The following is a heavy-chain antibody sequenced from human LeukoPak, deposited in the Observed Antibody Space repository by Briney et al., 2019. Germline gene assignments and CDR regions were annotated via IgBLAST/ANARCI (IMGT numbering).Heavy chain of an antibody. CDR1: GGSINSYY. D-gene: IGHD2-21*02. Sequence: PSETLSLTCTVSGGSINSYYWSWIRQPPGKGLECIGYIHYTGSTNYNPSLKSRVTISVDTSKNQFSLKLSSVTAADTAVYYCARDFGGNCGGDCFGGIDYWGQGTLVTVSS. CDR3: ARDFGGNCGGDCFGGIDY. CDR2: IHYTGST. J-gene: IGHJ4*02. V-gene: IGHV4-59*12.